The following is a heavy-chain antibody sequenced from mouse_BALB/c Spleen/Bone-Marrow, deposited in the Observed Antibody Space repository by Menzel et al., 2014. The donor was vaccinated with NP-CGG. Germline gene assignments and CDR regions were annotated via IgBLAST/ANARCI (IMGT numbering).Heavy chain of an antibody. CDR1: GYTFTSYW. D-gene: IGHD2-4*01. Sequence: QVQLQQSGAELVKPGASVKLSCKASGYTFTSYWMHWVKQRPGQGLEWIGEIDPSDSYTNYNQKFKGKATSTVDKSSSTAYMQLSSLTSEDSAVYYCARSRGYYDYWYFDVWGAGTTVTVSS. J-gene: IGHJ1*01. CDR3: ARSRGYYDYWYFDV. V-gene: IGHV1-69*02. CDR2: IDPSDSYT.